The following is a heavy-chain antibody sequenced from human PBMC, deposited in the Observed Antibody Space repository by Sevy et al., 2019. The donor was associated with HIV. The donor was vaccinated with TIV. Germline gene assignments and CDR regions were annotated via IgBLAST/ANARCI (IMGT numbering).Heavy chain of an antibody. CDR1: GFTFSSYS. D-gene: IGHD6-13*01. Sequence: GGSLRLSCAASGFTFSSYSMNWVRQAPGKGLELLSCITSSSSYIDYADSVRGRFTISRDNTRNSLYVQMNSLRDEDTAVYYCARGSGSGSWLIDYWGQGTLVTVSS. V-gene: IGHV3-48*02. J-gene: IGHJ4*02. CDR3: ARGSGSGSWLIDY. CDR2: ITSSSSYI.